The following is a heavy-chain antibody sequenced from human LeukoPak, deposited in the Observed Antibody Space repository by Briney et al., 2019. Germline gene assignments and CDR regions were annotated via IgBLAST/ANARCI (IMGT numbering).Heavy chain of an antibody. CDR1: GGTFISYA. CDR3: ASSSLAVKYYFDY. D-gene: IGHD3-16*01. CDR2: IIPILGTA. Sequence: ASVKVSCKASGGTFISYAISWVRQAPGQGLEWMGGIIPILGTANYAQKFQGRVTITADESTSTAYMELSSLRSEDTAVYYCASSSLAVKYYFDYWGQGTLVTVSS. J-gene: IGHJ4*02. V-gene: IGHV1-69*13.